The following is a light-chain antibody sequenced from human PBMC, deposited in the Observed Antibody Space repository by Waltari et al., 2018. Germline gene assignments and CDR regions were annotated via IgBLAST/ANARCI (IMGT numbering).Light chain of an antibody. CDR3: QQCSSWPGT. J-gene: IGKJ2*01. CDR1: QSVSSY. Sequence: EIVLTQSPGTLSFSPGDRPTLSCMASQSVSSYLAWYQQKPGQAPRLLIYDASNRATGIPARFSGSGSGTDFTLTISSLEPEDFAIYYCQQCSSWPGTFGQGTKLEIK. V-gene: IGKV3-11*01. CDR2: DAS.